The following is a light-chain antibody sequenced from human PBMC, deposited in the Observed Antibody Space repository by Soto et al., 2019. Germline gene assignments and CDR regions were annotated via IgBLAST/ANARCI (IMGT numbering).Light chain of an antibody. J-gene: IGLJ3*02. CDR2: EVF. CDR1: NSAVGVYNF. V-gene: IGLV2-14*01. Sequence: QSALTQAASVSGSPGQSITISCTGTNSAVGVYNFVSWYQQHPGKAPKLIIFEVFNRPSGVSSRFSGSKSGNTASLTIAGLQADDEADYYCSSHSTSTSPWVFGGGTKLTVL. CDR3: SSHSTSTSPWV.